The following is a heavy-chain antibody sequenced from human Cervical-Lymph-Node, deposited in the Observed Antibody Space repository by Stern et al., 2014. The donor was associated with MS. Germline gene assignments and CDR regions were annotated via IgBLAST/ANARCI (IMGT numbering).Heavy chain of an antibody. CDR3: ATSYSGSSYDY. Sequence: VQLVESGAEVKKPGASVKVSCKVSGYSLTELSMCWVRQAPGKGLEWMGGFDPEDDEIIYAQKFKGRVTMTEATSTDSAYMELSSFRSEDTAVYYCATSYSGSSYDYWGQGTLVTVSS. CDR1: GYSLTELS. J-gene: IGHJ4*02. CDR2: FDPEDDEI. V-gene: IGHV1-24*01. D-gene: IGHD1-26*01.